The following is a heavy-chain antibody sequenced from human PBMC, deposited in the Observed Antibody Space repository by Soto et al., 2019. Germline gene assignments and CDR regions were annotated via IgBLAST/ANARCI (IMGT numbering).Heavy chain of an antibody. Sequence: EVQVLESGGGLVQPGGSLVLSCAASGFTFNDYAMSWVRQAPGKGLEWVSAVNGRGDSTYYADSVKGRFTVSRDNSKNTVSLQMNSLRVEDTAVYYCAKVGKGAAQNHYFFYMDVWGKGTMVNVSS. V-gene: IGHV3-23*01. CDR3: AKVGKGAAQNHYFFYMDV. CDR2: VNGRGDST. CDR1: GFTFNDYA. J-gene: IGHJ6*03. D-gene: IGHD1-26*01.